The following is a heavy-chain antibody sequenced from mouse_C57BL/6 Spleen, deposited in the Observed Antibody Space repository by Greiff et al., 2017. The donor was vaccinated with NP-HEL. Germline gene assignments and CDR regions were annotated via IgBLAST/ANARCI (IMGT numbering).Heavy chain of an antibody. V-gene: IGHV5-9-1*02. CDR3: TRSDYYGSSPYYFDY. D-gene: IGHD1-1*01. CDR1: GFTFSSYA. J-gene: IGHJ2*01. CDR2: ISSGGDYI. Sequence: EVKLMESGEGLVKPGGSLKLSCAASGFTFSSYAMSWVRQTPEKRLEWVAYISSGGDYIYYADTVKGRFTFSRDNARNTLYLQMSSLKSEDTAMYYCTRSDYYGSSPYYFDYWGQGTTLTVSS.